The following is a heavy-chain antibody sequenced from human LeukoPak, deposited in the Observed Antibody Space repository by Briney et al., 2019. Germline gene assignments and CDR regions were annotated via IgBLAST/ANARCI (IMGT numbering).Heavy chain of an antibody. CDR2: INHRGDT. V-gene: IGHV4-34*01. CDR3: ARGPTISETGYFDY. J-gene: IGHJ4*03. CDR1: GGSFSSYY. Sequence: SETLSLTCAVYGGSFSSYYWSWIRQSPGKGLEWIAEINHRGDTNNNPSVKSRVTISADTSKNQFSLKVTSLTAADTAVYYCARGPTISETGYFDYWGQGTLVTVSS. D-gene: IGHD1-1*01.